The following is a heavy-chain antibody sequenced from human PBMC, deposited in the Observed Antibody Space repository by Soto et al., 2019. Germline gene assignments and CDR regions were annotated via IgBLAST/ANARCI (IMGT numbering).Heavy chain of an antibody. CDR3: ASISGGIGGITTFDY. V-gene: IGHV4-34*01. D-gene: IGHD2-15*01. CDR1: GGSFSGYY. J-gene: IGHJ4*02. CDR2: INHSGST. Sequence: QVQLQQWGAGLLKPSETLSLTCAVYGGSFSGYYWSWIRQPPGKGLEWIGEINHSGSTNYNPSLKSRVTITVDKHTNHSALKLSSVTAADTVVYYCASISGGIGGITTFDYWRQRTLLTVSS.